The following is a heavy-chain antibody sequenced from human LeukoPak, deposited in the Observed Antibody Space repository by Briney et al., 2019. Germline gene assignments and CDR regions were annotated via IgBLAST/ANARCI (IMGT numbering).Heavy chain of an antibody. Sequence: ASVKVSCKASGYTFTSYGISWVRQAPGQGLEWMGWISAYNSNTNYAQKLQGRVTMTTDTSTSTAYMELRSLRSDDTAVYYCARDSSGYYGGGVNWFDPWGQGTLVTVSS. V-gene: IGHV1-18*01. J-gene: IGHJ5*02. D-gene: IGHD3-22*01. CDR2: ISAYNSNT. CDR1: GYTFTSYG. CDR3: ARDSSGYYGGGVNWFDP.